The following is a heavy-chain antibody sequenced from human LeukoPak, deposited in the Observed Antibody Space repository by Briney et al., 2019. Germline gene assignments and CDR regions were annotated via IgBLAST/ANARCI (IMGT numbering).Heavy chain of an antibody. CDR2: INTNSGGK. D-gene: IGHD6-19*01. CDR3: ATYSSGWYSLGAFDI. V-gene: IGHV1-2*02. J-gene: IGHJ3*02. CDR1: GYTFTGYY. Sequence: GASVKVSCKASGYTFTGYYMHWVRQAPGQGLELMGWINTNSGGKNYAQKFQGRVTMTRDTSISTAYMELSRLISDDTAVYYCATYSSGWYSLGAFDIWGQGTMVTVSS.